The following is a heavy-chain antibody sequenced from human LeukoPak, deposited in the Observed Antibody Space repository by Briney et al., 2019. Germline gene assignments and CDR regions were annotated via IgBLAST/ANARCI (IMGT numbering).Heavy chain of an antibody. CDR2: ISGSGGST. J-gene: IGHJ3*02. Sequence: GGSLRLSCAASGFTFSSYAMSWVRQAQGKGLEWVSAISGSGGSTYYADSVKGRFTIARDNSKNTLYLQMNSLRAEDTAVYYCAKATMDIVVVPAAIIFAFDIWGQGTMVTVSS. D-gene: IGHD2-2*02. V-gene: IGHV3-23*01. CDR3: AKATMDIVVVPAAIIFAFDI. CDR1: GFTFSSYA.